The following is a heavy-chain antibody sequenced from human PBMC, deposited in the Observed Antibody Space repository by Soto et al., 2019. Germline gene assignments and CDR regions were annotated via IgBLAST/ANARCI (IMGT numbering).Heavy chain of an antibody. V-gene: IGHV4-34*01. D-gene: IGHD2-15*01. CDR3: ARAYCSGGSCSPAYFDY. CDR1: GGSFSGYY. J-gene: IGHJ4*02. CDR2: INHSGST. Sequence: SETLSLTCAVYGGSFSGYYWSWIRQPPGKGLEWIGEINHSGSTNYNPSLKSRVTISVDTSKNQFSLKLSSVTAADTAVYYCARAYCSGGSCSPAYFDYWGQGTLVTVSS.